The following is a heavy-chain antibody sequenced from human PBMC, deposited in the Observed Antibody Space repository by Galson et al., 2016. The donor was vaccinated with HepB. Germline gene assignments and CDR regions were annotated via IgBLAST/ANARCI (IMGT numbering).Heavy chain of an antibody. CDR2: IYIDGNT. Sequence: SLRLPCAASGFTVSSYYMSWVRQAPGKGLEGVSVIYIDGNTYYADPVRGRCTNSRDHFKNTVHLQVNSLRAEDTAVYYFAGDPGLPNGMDIWGQGTTVTVSS. V-gene: IGHV3-53*01. J-gene: IGHJ6*02. CDR1: GFTVSSYY. D-gene: IGHD1-14*01. CDR3: AGDPGLPNGMDI.